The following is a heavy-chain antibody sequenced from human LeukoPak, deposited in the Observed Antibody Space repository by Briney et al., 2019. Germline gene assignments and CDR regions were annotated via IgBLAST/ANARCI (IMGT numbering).Heavy chain of an antibody. CDR3: AKAFEQWRPYAFDI. J-gene: IGHJ3*02. CDR1: GFPFDSFA. V-gene: IGHV3-9*01. D-gene: IGHD6-19*01. CDR2: LTWNSGTI. Sequence: SGGSLRLSCAASGFPFDSFAMHWVRQAPGKGPEWVSGLTWNSGTIDYADSVKGRFTISRDNAKNSLYLQMNSLRAEDTALYYCAKAFEQWRPYAFDIWGQGTMVTVSS.